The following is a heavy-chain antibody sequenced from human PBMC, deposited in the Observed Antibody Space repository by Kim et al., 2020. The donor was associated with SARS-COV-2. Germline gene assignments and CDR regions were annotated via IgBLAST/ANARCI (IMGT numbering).Heavy chain of an antibody. CDR3: ARVRLGYCSSTSCYYYYYMDV. V-gene: IGHV3-11*01. CDR2: ISSSGSTI. J-gene: IGHJ6*03. Sequence: GGSLRLSCAASGFTFSDYYMSWIRQAPGKGLEWVSYISSSGSTIYYADSVKGRFTISRDNAKNSLYLQMNSLRAEDTAVYYCARVRLGYCSSTSCYYYYYMDVWGKGTTVTVSS. D-gene: IGHD2-2*01. CDR1: GFTFSDYY.